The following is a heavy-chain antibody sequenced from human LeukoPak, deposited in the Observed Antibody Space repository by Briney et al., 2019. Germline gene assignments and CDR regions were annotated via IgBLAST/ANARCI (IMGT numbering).Heavy chain of an antibody. Sequence: ASVKVSCKTSGYSFTDYYMNWVRQAPGQGLEWMGWINTNSGGTSTAQKFQGRITMTRDTSITTFYMEVSWLTSDDTAIYYCARADRLDGSPYLIGPWGQGTLVTVSS. CDR1: GYSFTDYY. J-gene: IGHJ5*02. CDR3: ARADRLDGSPYLIGP. V-gene: IGHV1-2*02. CDR2: INTNSGGT. D-gene: IGHD1-26*01.